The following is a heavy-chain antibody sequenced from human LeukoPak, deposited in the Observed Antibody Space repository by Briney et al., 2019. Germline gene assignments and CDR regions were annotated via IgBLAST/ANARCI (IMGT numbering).Heavy chain of an antibody. CDR2: IYADGKA. J-gene: IGHJ4*02. D-gene: IGHD6-13*01. V-gene: IGHV3-53*01. CDR3: ARRSSTLYEGC. Sequence: GGPLRLSCAVSGFDVKDNHMYWVRQGPRKGLEWVSIIYADGKAYYADSVKGRFTISRDTSENTLSLQINSLRAEDTAVYHCARRSSTLYEGCWGRGTLVTVSS. CDR1: GFDVKDNH.